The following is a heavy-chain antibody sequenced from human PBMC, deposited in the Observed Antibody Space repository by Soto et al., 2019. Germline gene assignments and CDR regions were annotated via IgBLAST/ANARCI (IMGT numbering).Heavy chain of an antibody. CDR1: GFTFSSYN. J-gene: IGHJ3*01. CDR3: ARANAIDV. V-gene: IGHV3-21*01. CDR2: ITSSSSYI. Sequence: GVLRLSCAASGFTFSSYNMNWVRQAPGRGLEWVSSITSSSSYIYYADSVKGRFAISRDNAKNSLFLQMNSLRAEDTALYYCARANAIDVWGQGIMVTVSS.